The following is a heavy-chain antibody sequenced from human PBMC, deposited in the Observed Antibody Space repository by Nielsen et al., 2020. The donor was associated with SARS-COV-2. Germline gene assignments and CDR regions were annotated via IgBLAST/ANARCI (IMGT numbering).Heavy chain of an antibody. Sequence: ASVKVSCEASGYTFTSYYLHWLRQAPGQGLEWMGRINPNSGGTNYGQTFQGRFTMTRDTSTSTVYMELSSLRSEDTAVYYCARDGSITIFGVVSMGHYYYYGMDVWGQGTTVTVSS. CDR3: ARDGSITIFGVVSMGHYYYYGMDV. CDR2: INPNSGGT. D-gene: IGHD3-3*01. CDR1: GYTFTSYY. V-gene: IGHV1-2*06. J-gene: IGHJ6*02.